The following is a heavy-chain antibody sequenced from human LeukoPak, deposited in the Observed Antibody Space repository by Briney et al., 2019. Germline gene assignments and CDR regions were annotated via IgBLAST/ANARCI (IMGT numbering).Heavy chain of an antibody. CDR1: GFTFDDYG. J-gene: IGHJ4*02. D-gene: IGHD4-23*01. Sequence: GGSLRLSCAASGFTFDDYGMSWVRQAPGKGLEWVSGINWNGGSTGYADSVKGRFTISRDNAKNSLYLQMNSLRAEETAVYYCAKHYGSNSMADYWGQGTLVTVSS. V-gene: IGHV3-20*04. CDR2: INWNGGST. CDR3: AKHYGSNSMADY.